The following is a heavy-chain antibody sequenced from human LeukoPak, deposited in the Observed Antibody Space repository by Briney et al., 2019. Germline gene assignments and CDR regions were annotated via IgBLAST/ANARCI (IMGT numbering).Heavy chain of an antibody. Sequence: GASVKVFCKASGYTFTSYGISWVRQAPGQGLEWMGWISAYNGNTNYAQKLQGRVTMTTDTSTSTAYMELRSLRSDDTAVYYCARDIFREDYYDSSGYYSNDAFDIWGQGTMVTVSS. V-gene: IGHV1-18*01. CDR2: ISAYNGNT. D-gene: IGHD3-22*01. CDR3: ARDIFREDYYDSSGYYSNDAFDI. J-gene: IGHJ3*02. CDR1: GYTFTSYG.